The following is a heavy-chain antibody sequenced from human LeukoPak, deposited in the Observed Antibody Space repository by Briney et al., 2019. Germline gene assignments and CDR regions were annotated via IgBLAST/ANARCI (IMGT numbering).Heavy chain of an antibody. CDR2: IGGSDGST. D-gene: IGHD6-19*01. V-gene: IGHV3-23*01. CDR3: AKDHSSAWDYFYYGMNV. Sequence: GGSLRLSCAASGFIFNSYAMSWVRQAPGKGLEWVSAIGGSDGSTYYADSVKGRFTISRDNSKNTLYLQMNSLRGEDTAVYYCAKDHSSAWDYFYYGMNVWGQGTTVTGSS. J-gene: IGHJ6*02. CDR1: GFIFNSYA.